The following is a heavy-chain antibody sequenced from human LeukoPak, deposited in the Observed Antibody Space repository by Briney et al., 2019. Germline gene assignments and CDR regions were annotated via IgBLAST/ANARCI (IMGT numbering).Heavy chain of an antibody. CDR1: GYSFTSYW. J-gene: IGHJ6*03. D-gene: IGHD3-10*01. Sequence: GESLKISCKGSGYSFTSYWIGWVRQMPGKGLEWMRIIYPGDSDTRYSPSFQGQVTISADKSISTAYLQWSSLKASDTAMYYCARIKEDITMVRGVIIRAPYYYMDVWGKGTTATVSS. CDR2: IYPGDSDT. CDR3: ARIKEDITMVRGVIIRAPYYYMDV. V-gene: IGHV5-51*01.